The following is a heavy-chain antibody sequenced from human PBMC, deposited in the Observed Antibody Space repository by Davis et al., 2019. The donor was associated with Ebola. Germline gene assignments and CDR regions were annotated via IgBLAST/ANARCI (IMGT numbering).Heavy chain of an antibody. CDR1: GGSFSGYY. D-gene: IGHD3-22*01. V-gene: IGHV4-34*01. Sequence: PSETLSLTCGVYGGSFSGYYWSWIRQPPGRGLEWIGEINHSGSTNYNPSLKSRVTISVDTSKNKFSLNLSSVTAADTAVYYCARVYWYDSSAYSYLDSWGQGALVTVSS. CDR3: ARVYWYDSSAYSYLDS. CDR2: INHSGST. J-gene: IGHJ4*02.